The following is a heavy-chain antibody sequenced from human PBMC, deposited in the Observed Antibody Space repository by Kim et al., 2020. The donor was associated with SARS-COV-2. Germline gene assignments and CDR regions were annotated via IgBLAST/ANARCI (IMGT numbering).Heavy chain of an antibody. CDR2: IKSKTDGGTT. D-gene: IGHD6-13*01. Sequence: GGSLRLSCAASGFTFSNAWMSWVRQAPGKGLEWDGRIKSKTDGGTTDYAAPVKGRFTISRDDSKNTLYLQMNSLKTEETAVYYCTTDGSIAAAGTWGQGTLVTVSS. J-gene: IGHJ4*02. CDR1: GFTFSNAW. CDR3: TTDGSIAAAGT. V-gene: IGHV3-15*01.